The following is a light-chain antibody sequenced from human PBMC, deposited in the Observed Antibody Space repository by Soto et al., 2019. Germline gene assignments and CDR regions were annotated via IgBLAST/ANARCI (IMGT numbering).Light chain of an antibody. Sequence: DIQMTHSPSSLSASVGDRVTITCRASQSISRFLNWYQQKPGKAPKLLIYAASTLQTGVPSRLSGSGSGTEFTLTISSLQPDDFATYYCQQYNSYWTFGQGTKVDIK. CDR1: QSISRF. J-gene: IGKJ1*01. CDR2: AAS. V-gene: IGKV1-5*01. CDR3: QQYNSYWT.